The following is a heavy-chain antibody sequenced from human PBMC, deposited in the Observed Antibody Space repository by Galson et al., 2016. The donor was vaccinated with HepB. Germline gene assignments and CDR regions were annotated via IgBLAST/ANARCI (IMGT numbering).Heavy chain of an antibody. Sequence: SLRLSCAASGFTFSSYAMHWVRQAPGKGLEWVAVISYDGSNKYYADSVKGRFTISRDNSKNTLYLQMNSLRAEDTAVYYCARDMGGATTLDYWGQGTLVTVSS. V-gene: IGHV3-30-3*01. CDR2: ISYDGSNK. CDR3: ARDMGGATTLDY. CDR1: GFTFSSYA. D-gene: IGHD1-26*01. J-gene: IGHJ4*02.